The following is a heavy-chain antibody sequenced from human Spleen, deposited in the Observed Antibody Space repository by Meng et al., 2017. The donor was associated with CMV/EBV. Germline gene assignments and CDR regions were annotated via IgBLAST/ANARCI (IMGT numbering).Heavy chain of an antibody. J-gene: IGHJ3*02. V-gene: IGHV3-66*02. CDR1: GFTFSSYA. CDR2: IYSGGST. Sequence: GESLKISCAASGFTFSSYAMSWVRQAPGKGLEWVSVIYSGGSTYYADSVKGRFTISRDNSKNTLYLQMNSLRAEDTAVYYCARDTRRFLEWIIPHDAFDIWGQGTMVTVSS. D-gene: IGHD3-3*01. CDR3: ARDTRRFLEWIIPHDAFDI.